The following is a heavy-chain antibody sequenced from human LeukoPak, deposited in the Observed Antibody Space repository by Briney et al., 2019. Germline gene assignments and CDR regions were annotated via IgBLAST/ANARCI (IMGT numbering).Heavy chain of an antibody. CDR3: ARRPIAARHLVDY. Sequence: PSETLSLTCAVYGGSFSGYYWSWIRQPPGKGLEWIGEINHSGSTNYNPSLKSRVTISVDTSKNQFSLKLSSVTAADTAVYYCARRPIAARHLVDYWGQGTLVTVSS. J-gene: IGHJ4*02. CDR1: GGSFSGYY. V-gene: IGHV4-34*01. CDR2: INHSGST. D-gene: IGHD6-6*01.